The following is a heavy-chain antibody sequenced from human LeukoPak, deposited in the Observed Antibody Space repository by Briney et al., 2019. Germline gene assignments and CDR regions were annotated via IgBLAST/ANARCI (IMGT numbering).Heavy chain of an antibody. CDR3: ARDNHQLLHSYYYAMDV. CDR2: IWFDGNNK. Sequence: PGRSLRLSCAASGFTLSSYGMHWVRQAPGKGLERVAVIWFDGNNKYYADSVKGRFTISRDNSKNTLYLQMNSLRVEDTAVYYCARDNHQLLHSYYYAMDVWGQGTLVTVSS. J-gene: IGHJ6*02. V-gene: IGHV3-33*01. CDR1: GFTLSSYG. D-gene: IGHD2-2*01.